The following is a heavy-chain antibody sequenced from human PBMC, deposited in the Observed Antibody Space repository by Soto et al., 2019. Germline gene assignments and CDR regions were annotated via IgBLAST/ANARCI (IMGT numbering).Heavy chain of an antibody. J-gene: IGHJ3*02. Sequence: GGSLRLSCAASGFTFSSYDMSWVRQAPGKGLEWVSAISGSGGSTYYADSVKGRFTISRDNSKNTLYLQMNSLRAEDTAVYYCAKDTGYCTNGVCYDTFDIWGQGTMVTVSS. V-gene: IGHV3-23*01. CDR2: ISGSGGST. CDR3: AKDTGYCTNGVCYDTFDI. CDR1: GFTFSSYD. D-gene: IGHD2-8*01.